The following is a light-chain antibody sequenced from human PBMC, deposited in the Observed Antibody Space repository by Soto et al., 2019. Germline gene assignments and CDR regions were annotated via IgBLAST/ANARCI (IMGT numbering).Light chain of an antibody. V-gene: IGLV2-14*03. CDR2: DII. CDR3: SSYSRTTTLVV. Sequence: QSVLTRPASVSGSPGQSITISCTGTSSDIGAFTSVSWYQQHPGKAPKLIIYDIIHRPSGVSDRFSGSKSVNTASLTVSGLQPEDEANYYCSSYSRTTTLVVFGGGTQLTVX. CDR1: SSDIGAFTS. J-gene: IGLJ7*01.